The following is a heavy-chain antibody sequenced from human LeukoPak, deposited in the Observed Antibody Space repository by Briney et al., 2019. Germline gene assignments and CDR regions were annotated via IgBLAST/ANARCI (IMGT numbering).Heavy chain of an antibody. Sequence: ASVKVSCKASGYTFTSYAMHWVRQAPGQRLEWMGWINAGNGNTKYSQKFQGRVTITRDTSASTACMELSSLRSENTAVYYGGGFNRGGGGGEYFDYWGQGTLVTVSS. CDR2: INAGNGNT. V-gene: IGHV1-3*01. CDR1: GYTFTSYA. J-gene: IGHJ4*02. D-gene: IGHD1-14*01. CDR3: GGFNRGGGGGEYFDY.